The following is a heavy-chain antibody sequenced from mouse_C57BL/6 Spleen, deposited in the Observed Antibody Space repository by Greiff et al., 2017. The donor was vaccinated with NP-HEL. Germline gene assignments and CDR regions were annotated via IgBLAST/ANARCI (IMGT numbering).Heavy chain of an antibody. Sequence: EVKLVESGEGLVKPGGSLKLSCAASGFTFSSYAMSWVRQTPEKRLEWVAYISSGGDYIYYADTVMGRFTISRDNARNTLYQQMSSLKSEDTAMYYCTRGETGTRLFDYWGQGTTLTVSS. J-gene: IGHJ2*01. V-gene: IGHV5-9-1*02. CDR1: GFTFSSYA. CDR2: ISSGGDYI. D-gene: IGHD4-1*01. CDR3: TRGETGTRLFDY.